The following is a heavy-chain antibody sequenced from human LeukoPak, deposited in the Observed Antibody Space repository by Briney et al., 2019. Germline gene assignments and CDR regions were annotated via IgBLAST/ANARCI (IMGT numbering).Heavy chain of an antibody. Sequence: GGSLRLSCAASGFTFSDYYMSWIRQAPGKGLEGVSYISSSGSTIYYADSVKGRFTISRDNSKNTLFLQMDSLRAEDTAVYYCAKGNLVFPYDAFDIWGQGTMVTVSS. CDR1: GFTFSDYY. V-gene: IGHV3-11*01. J-gene: IGHJ3*02. CDR2: ISSSGSTI. CDR3: AKGNLVFPYDAFDI. D-gene: IGHD2-2*01.